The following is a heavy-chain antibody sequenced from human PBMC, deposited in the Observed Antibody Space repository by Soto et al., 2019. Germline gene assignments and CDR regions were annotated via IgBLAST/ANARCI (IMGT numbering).Heavy chain of an antibody. CDR1: GFTLQNYA. Sequence: GGSLRLSCTASGFTLQNYAMAWVRQAPGKGLEWVSTLIGGHYGTAYSYSVKGRFTVSRDNSKNCLYLQMNSLGVEDTDMYFCEKAKYTADIDWFDTWGQGSLVTVSS. CDR2: LIGGHYGT. D-gene: IGHD6-25*01. J-gene: IGHJ5*02. V-gene: IGHV3-23*01. CDR3: EKAKYTADIDWFDT.